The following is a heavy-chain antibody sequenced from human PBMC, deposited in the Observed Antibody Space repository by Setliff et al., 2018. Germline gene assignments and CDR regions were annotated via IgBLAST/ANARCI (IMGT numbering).Heavy chain of an antibody. D-gene: IGHD6-13*01. V-gene: IGHV1-18*01. J-gene: IGHJ4*02. CDR1: GYTFTSYG. CDR3: AREVGSRLDY. CDR2: ISAYNGYT. Sequence: ASVKVSCKASGYTFTSYGISWVRQAPGQGLEWMGWISAYNGYTNYAQKRQGRVTMTTDTSTSTAYMELRSLRSDDTAVYYGAREVGSRLDYWGQGTLVTVSS.